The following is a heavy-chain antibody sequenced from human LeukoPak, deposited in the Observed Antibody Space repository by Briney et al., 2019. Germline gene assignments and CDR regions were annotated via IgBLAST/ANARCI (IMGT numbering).Heavy chain of an antibody. Sequence: PGRSLRLTCAASGFAFSSYGMHCVRQAPGKGLKWVALISYDGSNKYYADSVKGRFTISRDNSKNTLYLQMNSLRAEDTAVYYCAKDRYTYGTEYFDYWGQGTLVTVSS. J-gene: IGHJ4*02. CDR3: AKDRYTYGTEYFDY. CDR2: ISYDGSNK. D-gene: IGHD5-18*01. V-gene: IGHV3-30*18. CDR1: GFAFSSYG.